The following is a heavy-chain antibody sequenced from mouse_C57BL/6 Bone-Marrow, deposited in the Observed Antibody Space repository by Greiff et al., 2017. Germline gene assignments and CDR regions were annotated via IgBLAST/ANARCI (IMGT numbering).Heavy chain of an antibody. CDR3: ARPCMSMTRDYYAMYY. Sequence: VKLKESGPGLVQPSQSLYITCPVSGFSLTSYGVHWVRQSPGKGLEWLGVIWSGGSKDYNAAFISRLSISNNNSKSQVFFKMNSLQADDTAIYYCARPCMSMTRDYYAMYYRGQATSVTVSS. V-gene: IGHV2-2*01. D-gene: IGHD2-4*01. CDR2: IWSGGSK. J-gene: IGHJ4*01. CDR1: GFSLTSYG.